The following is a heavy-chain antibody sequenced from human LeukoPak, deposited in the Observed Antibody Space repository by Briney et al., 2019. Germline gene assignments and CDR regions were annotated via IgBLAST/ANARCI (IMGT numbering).Heavy chain of an antibody. CDR3: ARGIYNDY. D-gene: IGHD3-10*01. Sequence: ASVKVSCKASGYTFNGHHIHWVRRAPGQGLEWMGWINPNSGGTNYAQNFQGRVTMTRDTSISTAYVELLRLRSDDTAVYYCARGIYNDYWGQGTLVTVSS. CDR1: GYTFNGHH. J-gene: IGHJ4*02. V-gene: IGHV1-2*02. CDR2: INPNSGGT.